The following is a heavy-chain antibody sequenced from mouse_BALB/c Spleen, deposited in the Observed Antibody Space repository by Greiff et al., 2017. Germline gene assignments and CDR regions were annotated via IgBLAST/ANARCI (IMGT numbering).Heavy chain of an antibody. J-gene: IGHJ4*01. CDR1: GYSFTSYY. CDR3: AREVSQVYYGNSYAMDY. V-gene: IGHV1-66*01. CDR2: IFPGSGNT. Sequence: VQLQQSGPELVKPGASVKISCKASGYSFTSYYIHWVKQRPGQGLEWIGWIFPGSGNTKYNEKFKGKATLTADTSSSTAYMQLSSLTSEDSAVYFCAREVSQVYYGNSYAMDYWGQGTSVTVSS. D-gene: IGHD2-1*01.